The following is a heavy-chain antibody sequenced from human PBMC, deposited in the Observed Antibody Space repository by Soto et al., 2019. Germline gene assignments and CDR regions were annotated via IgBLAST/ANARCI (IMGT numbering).Heavy chain of an antibody. Sequence: ASVKVSCQASGYTFTSDDINWVRQATGQGLDWMGWMNTNSGNTGYAQKFQCSVTRTRNTTISTAYMELSSLRSEDTAVYYCATREGRRSSSWYLARGMDVWGQGTTVTVSS. CDR1: GYTFTSDD. D-gene: IGHD6-13*01. J-gene: IGHJ6*02. CDR2: MNTNSGNT. V-gene: IGHV1-8*01. CDR3: ATREGRRSSSWYLARGMDV.